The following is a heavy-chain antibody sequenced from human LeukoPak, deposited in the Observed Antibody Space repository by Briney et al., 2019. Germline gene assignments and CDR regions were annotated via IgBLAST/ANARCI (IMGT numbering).Heavy chain of an antibody. Sequence: PGGSLRLSCAASGFTFGSYAMSWLRQAPGKGLEWVSAISGSGGSTYYADSVKGRFTISRDNSKNTLYLQMNSLRAEDTAVYYCAKDKLGYCSGGSCYSFWFDPWGQGTLVTVSS. D-gene: IGHD2-15*01. J-gene: IGHJ5*02. CDR2: ISGSGGST. CDR3: AKDKLGYCSGGSCYSFWFDP. V-gene: IGHV3-23*01. CDR1: GFTFGSYA.